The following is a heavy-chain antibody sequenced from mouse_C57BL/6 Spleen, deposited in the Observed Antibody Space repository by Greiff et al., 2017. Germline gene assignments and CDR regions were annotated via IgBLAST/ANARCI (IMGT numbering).Heavy chain of an antibody. Sequence: EVQRVESGEGLVKPGGSLKLSCAASGFTFSSYAMSWVRQTPEKRLEWVAYISSGGAYIYYADTVKGRFTISRDNARNTLYLQMSSLKSEDTAMYSCSRDGYYFAYWGQGTTLTVSS. CDR3: SRDGYYFAY. V-gene: IGHV5-9-1*02. CDR1: GFTFSSYA. D-gene: IGHD1-1*01. J-gene: IGHJ2*01. CDR2: ISSGGAYI.